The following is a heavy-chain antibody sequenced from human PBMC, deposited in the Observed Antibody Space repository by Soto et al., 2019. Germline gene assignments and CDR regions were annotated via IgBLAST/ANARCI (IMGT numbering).Heavy chain of an antibody. Sequence: QVQLVQSGAEVKRPGASVKVSCKASGYTFASYGIHWVRQATGQGLEWLGGLNSDNGNTVYAQKFQGRIAMTRDTSTGTAYMELSSLTSEDTAVYYCARRSGWRYFDYWGQGVLVTVSP. J-gene: IGHJ4*02. CDR1: GYTFASYG. CDR2: LNSDNGNT. CDR3: ARRSGWRYFDY. D-gene: IGHD6-25*01. V-gene: IGHV1-8*01.